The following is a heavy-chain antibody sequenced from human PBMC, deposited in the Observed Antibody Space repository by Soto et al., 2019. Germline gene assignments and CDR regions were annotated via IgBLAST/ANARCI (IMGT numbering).Heavy chain of an antibody. Sequence: GGSLRLSCAASGFTFSSYAMHWVRQAPGKGLEWVAVISYDGSNEYYADSVKGRFTISRDNSTNTLYLQMNSLRAEDTAVYYCARVYDSSGEYYYYGMDVWGQGTTVTVSS. J-gene: IGHJ6*02. V-gene: IGHV3-30-3*01. D-gene: IGHD3-22*01. CDR1: GFTFSSYA. CDR3: ARVYDSSGEYYYYGMDV. CDR2: ISYDGSNE.